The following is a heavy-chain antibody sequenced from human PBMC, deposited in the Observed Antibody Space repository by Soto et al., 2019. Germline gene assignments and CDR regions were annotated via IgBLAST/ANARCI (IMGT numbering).Heavy chain of an antibody. J-gene: IGHJ2*01. V-gene: IGHV4-31*03. CDR1: GGSISSGGYY. CDR2: IYYSGST. D-gene: IGHD6-19*01. Sequence: QVQLQESCPGLVKPSQTLSLTCTVSGGSISSGGYYWSWIRQHPGKGLEWIGYIYYSGSTYYNPSLTSRVNISVDTSKNQFSQKLSSVTAADTAVYYCAGDKRGSGWTWYFALWGRGTLVTVSS. CDR3: AGDKRGSGWTWYFAL.